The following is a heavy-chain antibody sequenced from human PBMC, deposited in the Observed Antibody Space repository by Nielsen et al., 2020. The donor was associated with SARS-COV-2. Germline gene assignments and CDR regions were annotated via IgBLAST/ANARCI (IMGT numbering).Heavy chain of an antibody. Sequence: GESLKISCAASGFTFSDSTMHWVRQASGKGLEWIGRIRSKANTCATGYAASVKGRFTISRDDSKNTAYLQMNSLKTEDTAVYYCTRVNPISGSWFDAFDIWGQGTMVTVSS. D-gene: IGHD5-12*01. J-gene: IGHJ3*02. CDR3: TRVNPISGSWFDAFDI. V-gene: IGHV3-73*01. CDR2: IRSKANTCAT. CDR1: GFTFSDST.